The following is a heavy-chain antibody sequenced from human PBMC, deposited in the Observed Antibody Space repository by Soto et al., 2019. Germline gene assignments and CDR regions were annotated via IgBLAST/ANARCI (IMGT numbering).Heavy chain of an antibody. CDR1: GGSFSGCD. Sequence: SETLSLTCAVYGGSFSGCDWSWIRQPPGKGLEWIGEINHSGSTNYNPSLKSRVTISVDTSKNQFSLKLSSVTAADTAVYYCARASDPLSSIAFRRAGSSRRKYYFDYWGQGTLVTVSS. CDR3: ARASDPLSSIAFRRAGSSRRKYYFDY. CDR2: INHSGST. D-gene: IGHD6-6*01. V-gene: IGHV4-34*01. J-gene: IGHJ4*02.